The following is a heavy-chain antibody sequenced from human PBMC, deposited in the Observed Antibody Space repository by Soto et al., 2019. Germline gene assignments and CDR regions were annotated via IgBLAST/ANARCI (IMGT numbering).Heavy chain of an antibody. CDR1: GNTCTNFG. J-gene: IGHJ5*02. CDR2: ISAYTDDP. Sequence: QGQLVQSGAEVKKPGASVKVSCTASGNTCTNFGVTWVRQAAGQGIEWMGWISAYTDDPNYAQKFQGRVTMTIDTSPSTAYLDRRSLTSDDTAVYYCARVIPGAEAWFDLWGQGTLVTVSS. V-gene: IGHV1-18*01. D-gene: IGHD2-2*01. CDR3: ARVIPGAEAWFDL.